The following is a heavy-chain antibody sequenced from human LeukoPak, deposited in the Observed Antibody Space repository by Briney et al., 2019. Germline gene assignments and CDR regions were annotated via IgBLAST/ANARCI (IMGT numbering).Heavy chain of an antibody. CDR1: GGSVSSSTRY. CDR3: ATDGYRGRGSIF. J-gene: IGHJ4*02. Sequence: KSSETLSLTCSVSGGSVSSSTRYWGWIRQPPGKGLKWIANIHYSGSDYYNPSLKSRVTISIDTSKNLFYLNLTSVTAADTAVYYCATDGYRGRGSIFWGQGILVTVSS. CDR2: IHYSGSD. D-gene: IGHD1-26*01. V-gene: IGHV4-39*07.